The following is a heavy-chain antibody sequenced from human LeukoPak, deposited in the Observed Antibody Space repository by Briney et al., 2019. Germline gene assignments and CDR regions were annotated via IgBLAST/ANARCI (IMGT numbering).Heavy chain of an antibody. CDR1: GGSISSSSYY. J-gene: IGHJ4*02. Sequence: SETLSLTCTVSGGSISSSSYYWSWIRQPPGKGLEWIGEINHSGSTNYNPSLKSRVTISVDTSKNQFSLKLSSVTAADTAVYYCARRLTGAPFDYWGQGTLVTVSS. V-gene: IGHV4-39*07. CDR3: ARRLTGAPFDY. D-gene: IGHD3-16*01. CDR2: INHSGST.